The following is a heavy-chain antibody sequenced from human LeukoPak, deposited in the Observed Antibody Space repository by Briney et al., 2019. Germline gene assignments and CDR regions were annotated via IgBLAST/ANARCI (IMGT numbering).Heavy chain of an antibody. V-gene: IGHV4-30-2*01. J-gene: IGHJ3*02. D-gene: IGHD6-13*01. CDR3: ARIGGSSWYQVGAFDI. CDR1: GGSISSGGYY. CDR2: IYHSGST. Sequence: SQTLSLTCTVSGGSISSGGYYWSRIRQPPGKGLEWIGYIYHSGSTYYNPSLKSRVTISVDRSKNQFSLKLSSVTAADTAVYYCARIGGSSWYQVGAFDIWGQGTMVTVSS.